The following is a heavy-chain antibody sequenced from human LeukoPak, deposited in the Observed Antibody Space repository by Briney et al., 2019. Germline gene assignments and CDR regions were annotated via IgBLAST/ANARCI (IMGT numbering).Heavy chain of an antibody. D-gene: IGHD6-19*01. V-gene: IGHV4-59*12. Sequence: PSETLSLTCTVSGGSFNNYYWSWIRQPPGKGLEWIAYIYYSGSTYYNPSLKSRVTISVDTSKNQFSLKLSSVTAADTAVYYCARVVSSGWSNFDYWGQGTLVTVSS. CDR2: IYYSGST. CDR1: GGSFNNYY. J-gene: IGHJ4*02. CDR3: ARVVSSGWSNFDY.